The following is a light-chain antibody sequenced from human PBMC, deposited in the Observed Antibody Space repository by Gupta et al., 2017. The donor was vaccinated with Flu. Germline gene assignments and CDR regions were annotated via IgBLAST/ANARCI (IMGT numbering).Light chain of an antibody. CDR3: AAWDDSLSAGV. V-gene: IGLV1-47*01. J-gene: IGLJ2*01. CDR1: SSNIGSNN. Sequence: QSVLTQPPSASGTPGQRVTVSCSGSSSNIGSNNVYWYRRLPGTAPKILIHRSNQRPSGVPDRFSGSKSGTSASLAISGLRSEDEADYYCAAWDDSLSAGVFGGGTKLTVL. CDR2: RSN.